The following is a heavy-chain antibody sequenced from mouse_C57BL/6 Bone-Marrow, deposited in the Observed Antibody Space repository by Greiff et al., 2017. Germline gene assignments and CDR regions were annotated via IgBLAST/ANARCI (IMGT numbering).Heavy chain of an antibody. CDR1: GYTFTDYN. CDR2: INPNNGGT. V-gene: IGHV1-22*01. Sequence: VQLQQSGPELVKPGASVKMSCKASGYTFTDYNMHWVKQSHGKSLEWIGYINPNNGGTSYNQKFKGKATLTVNKSSSTAYMELRSLTSEDSAVYYCARKDALRPWFAYWGQGTLVTVSA. CDR3: ARKDALRPWFAY. D-gene: IGHD1-1*01. J-gene: IGHJ3*01.